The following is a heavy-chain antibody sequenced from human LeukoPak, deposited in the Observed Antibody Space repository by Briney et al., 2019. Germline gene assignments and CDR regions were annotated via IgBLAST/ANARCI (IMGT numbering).Heavy chain of an antibody. CDR1: GGSISSSSYY. J-gene: IGHJ3*02. CDR3: ASYDSSGLDAFDI. D-gene: IGHD3-22*01. CDR2: IYYSGST. Sequence: PSETRSLTCTVSGGSISSSSYYWGWIRQPPGKGLEWIGSIYYSGSTYYNPSLKSRVTISVDTSKNQFSLKLSSVTAADTAVYYCASYDSSGLDAFDIWGQGTMVTVSS. V-gene: IGHV4-39*01.